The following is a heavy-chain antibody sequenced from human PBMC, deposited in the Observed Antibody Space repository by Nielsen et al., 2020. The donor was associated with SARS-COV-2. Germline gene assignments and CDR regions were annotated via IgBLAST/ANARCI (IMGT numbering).Heavy chain of an antibody. D-gene: IGHD6-19*01. CDR3: ARARSSGFYYYFGMDV. V-gene: IGHV4-34*01. CDR2: INHSGST. CDR1: GGSFSGYY. J-gene: IGHJ6*02. Sequence: SETLSLTCAVYGGSFSGYYWSWIRQPPGKGLEWIGEINHSGSTNYNPSLKSRVIISVDTSKNQFSLKLSSVTAADTAVYYCARARSSGFYYYFGMDVWGQGTTVTVSS.